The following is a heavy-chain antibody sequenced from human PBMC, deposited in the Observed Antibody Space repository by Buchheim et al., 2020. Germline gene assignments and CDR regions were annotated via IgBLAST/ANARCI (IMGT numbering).Heavy chain of an antibody. J-gene: IGHJ4*02. CDR3: ARASSYCGIISCYYVEY. CDR2: INPGGGDNPSGGGT. V-gene: IGHV1-46*01. D-gene: IGHD2-2*01. CDR1: GYPFTSYY. Sequence: QVQLVQSGAEVKKPGASVKVSCKASGYPFTSYYVHWVRQAPGQGPEWMGVINPGGGDNPSGGGTSYAQKFEGRLTVTRDKSTATVYMELSSLRSEDTAVYYCARASSYCGIISCYYVEYWGQGTL.